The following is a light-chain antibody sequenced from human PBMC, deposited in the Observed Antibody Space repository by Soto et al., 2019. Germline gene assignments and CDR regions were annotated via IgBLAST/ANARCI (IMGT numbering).Light chain of an antibody. CDR1: QSVSSN. CDR2: GAS. Sequence: EIVLTPSPATLSLSPGERATLSCRASQSVSSNLAWYLQKPGQAPRLLIYGASIRANGVPDRFSGGGSGTEFILTISSLQSEDFAVYYCQQYNDWPRTFGQGTKVDIK. V-gene: IGKV3-15*01. J-gene: IGKJ1*01. CDR3: QQYNDWPRT.